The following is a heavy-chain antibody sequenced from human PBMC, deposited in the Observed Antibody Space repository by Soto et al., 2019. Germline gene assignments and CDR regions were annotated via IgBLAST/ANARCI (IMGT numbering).Heavy chain of an antibody. CDR3: ARDCWKEWLLSYYYYGMDV. Sequence: PGGSLIHSCAASGLTFSIYRMSLVRQAPGKGLKWVANIKQDGSEKYYVDSVKGRFTISRDNAKNSLYLQMNSLRAEDTAVYYCARDCWKEWLLSYYYYGMDVWGQGTTVTVSS. CDR1: GLTFSIYR. J-gene: IGHJ6*02. CDR2: IKQDGSEK. V-gene: IGHV3-7*03. D-gene: IGHD3-3*01.